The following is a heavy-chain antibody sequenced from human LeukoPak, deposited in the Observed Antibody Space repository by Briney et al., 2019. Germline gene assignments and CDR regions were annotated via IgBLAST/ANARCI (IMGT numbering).Heavy chain of an antibody. CDR1: GGSISSSSYY. V-gene: IGHV4-39*07. Sequence: PSETLSLTCTVSGGSISSSSYYWGWIRQPPGKGLEWIGSIYYSGSTNYNPSLKSRVTISVDTSKNQFSLKLSSVTAADTAVYYCATAGGRYCSSTSCPYYYYYYYMDVWGKGTTVTVSS. D-gene: IGHD2-2*01. CDR2: IYYSGST. CDR3: ATAGGRYCSSTSCPYYYYYYYMDV. J-gene: IGHJ6*03.